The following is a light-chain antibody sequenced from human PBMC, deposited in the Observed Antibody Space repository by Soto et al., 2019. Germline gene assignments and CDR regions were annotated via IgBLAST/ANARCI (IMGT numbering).Light chain of an antibody. V-gene: IGLV2-14*01. CDR3: SSYTSSSTFV. CDR1: ITDVGGYNY. J-gene: IGLJ1*01. Sequence: QSALTKPASVSGSPGQSITISCAGTITDVGGYNYVSWYQQHPGKAPKLMISEVSNRPSGVSTRFSGSKSGNTASLTISGLQAEDEAEYYFSSYTSSSTFVFGTGTKLTVL. CDR2: EVS.